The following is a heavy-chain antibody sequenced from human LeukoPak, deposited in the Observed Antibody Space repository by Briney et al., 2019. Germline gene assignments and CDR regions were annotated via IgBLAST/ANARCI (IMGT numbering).Heavy chain of an antibody. CDR1: GGSISSYY. D-gene: IGHD3-22*01. V-gene: IGHV4-59*01. J-gene: IGHJ4*02. Sequence: SETLSLTCTVSGGSISSYYWSWIRQPPGKGLEWIGYIYYSGSTNYNPSLKSRVTISVDTSKNQFSLKLSSVTAADTAVYYCARERWDSSGLDYWGQGTLVTVSS. CDR2: IYYSGST. CDR3: ARERWDSSGLDY.